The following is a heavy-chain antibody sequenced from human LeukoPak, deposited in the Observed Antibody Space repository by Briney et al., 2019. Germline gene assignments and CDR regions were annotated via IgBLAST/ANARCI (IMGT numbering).Heavy chain of an antibody. D-gene: IGHD3-10*01. CDR1: GGSISSGDYY. V-gene: IGHV4-61*08. CDR2: VYYSGST. CDR3: ARSELLWFGGVNSGFDY. Sequence: PSETLSLTCTVSGGSISSGDYYWSWIRQHPGKGLEWIGYVYYSGSTNYNPSLKSRVTISVDTSENQFSLKLSSVTAADTAVYYCARSELLWFGGVNSGFDYWGQGTLVTVSS. J-gene: IGHJ4*02.